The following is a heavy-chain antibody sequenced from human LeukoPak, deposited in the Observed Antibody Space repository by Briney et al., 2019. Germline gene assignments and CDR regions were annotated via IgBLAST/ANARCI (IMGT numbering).Heavy chain of an antibody. CDR3: ARDWGYSSSSGYY. J-gene: IGHJ4*02. D-gene: IGHD6-6*01. CDR1: GFTFSSYW. V-gene: IGHV3-7*01. Sequence: GGSLRLSCAASGFTFSSYWMSWVRQAPGKGLEWVANIKQDGNEKYYVDSVKGRFTISRDNAKNSLYLQMNSLRAEDTAVYYCARDWGYSSSSGYYWGQGTLVTVSS. CDR2: IKQDGNEK.